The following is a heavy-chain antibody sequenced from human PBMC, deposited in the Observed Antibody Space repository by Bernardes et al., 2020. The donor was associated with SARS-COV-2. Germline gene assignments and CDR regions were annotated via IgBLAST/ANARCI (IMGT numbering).Heavy chain of an antibody. Sequence: GGSLRLSCAASGFTFSSYAMSWVRQAPGKGLEWVSAISGSGGSTYYADSVKGRFTISRDNSKNTLYLQMNSLRAEDTAVYYCSKERRFWSGLQVDYWGQGTLVTVSS. J-gene: IGHJ4*02. D-gene: IGHD3-3*01. CDR2: ISGSGGST. CDR1: GFTFSSYA. CDR3: SKERRFWSGLQVDY. V-gene: IGHV3-23*01.